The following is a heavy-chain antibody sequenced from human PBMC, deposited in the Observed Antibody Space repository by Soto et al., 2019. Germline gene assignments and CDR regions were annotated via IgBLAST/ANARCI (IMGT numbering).Heavy chain of an antibody. CDR2: INPSARSA. CDR1: GYTFTNYY. CDR3: ARDNSAANGVLDH. V-gene: IGHV1-46*04. D-gene: IGHD1-1*01. J-gene: IGHJ4*02. Sequence: ASVKVSCKASGYTFTNYYLHCVRQAPGQGLGWVGMINPSARSASYAQKLRGRLTMDRDTSTTTVYMELSRLTFEDTAVYFCARDNSAANGVLDHWGQGTLVTVSS.